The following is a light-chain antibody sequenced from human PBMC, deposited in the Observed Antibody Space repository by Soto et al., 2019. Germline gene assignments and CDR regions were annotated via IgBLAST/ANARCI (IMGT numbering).Light chain of an antibody. Sequence: RGMTQSPGTLSLSPGERATLASRASQSDSSSYLAWYQQKPGQAPRLLIYGASSRATGIPDRVSGSGSGTDFTLTISRLEPEDFAVYYCQQYGSSPPDTFGQGTRLEIK. CDR2: GAS. J-gene: IGKJ5*01. CDR3: QQYGSSPPDT. V-gene: IGKV3-20*01. CDR1: QSDSSSY.